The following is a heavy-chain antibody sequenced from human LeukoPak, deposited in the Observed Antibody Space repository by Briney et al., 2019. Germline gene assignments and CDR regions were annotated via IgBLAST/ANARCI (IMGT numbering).Heavy chain of an antibody. CDR3: ATYRQVLLPFES. D-gene: IGHD2-8*02. J-gene: IGHJ4*02. CDR1: GFTFSTFA. V-gene: IGHV3-23*01. Sequence: GGSLRLSCAASGFTFSTFAMIWVRQPPGKGLEWVSSIFPSGGEIHYADSVRGRFTIFRDNSKSTLSLQMNSLRAEDTAIYYCATYRQVLLPFESWGQGTLVTVSS. CDR2: IFPSGGEI.